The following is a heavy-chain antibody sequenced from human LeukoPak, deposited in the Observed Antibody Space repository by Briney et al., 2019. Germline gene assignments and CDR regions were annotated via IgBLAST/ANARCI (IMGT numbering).Heavy chain of an antibody. CDR3: ARRRGGSGSYYNFPDAFDI. Sequence: GESLKISCKGSGYSFTSYWIGWVRQMPGKGLEWMGIIYPGDSDTRYSPSFQGQVTISADKSISTAYLQWSSLKASDTAMYYCARRRGGSGSYYNFPDAFDIWGQGTMVTVSS. D-gene: IGHD3-10*01. CDR1: GYSFTSYW. V-gene: IGHV5-51*01. J-gene: IGHJ3*02. CDR2: IYPGDSDT.